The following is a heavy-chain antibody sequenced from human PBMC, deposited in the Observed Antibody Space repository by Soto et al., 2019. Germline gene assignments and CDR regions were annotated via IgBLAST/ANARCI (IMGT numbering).Heavy chain of an antibody. CDR3: AREFVEYGSPHFDY. V-gene: IGHV3-30-3*01. CDR2: ISYDATNK. J-gene: IGHJ4*02. D-gene: IGHD6-13*01. CDR1: GFTFSSYG. Sequence: GGSLRLSCIVSGFTFSSYGFHWVRQAPGKGLEWVASISYDATNKYYTDSVKGRFIISRDNSRDTLYLQMDSLRPEDTALYYCAREFVEYGSPHFDYWGQGTLVTVSS.